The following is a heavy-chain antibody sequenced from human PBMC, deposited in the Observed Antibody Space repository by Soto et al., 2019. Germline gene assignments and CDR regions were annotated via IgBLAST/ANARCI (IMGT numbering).Heavy chain of an antibody. J-gene: IGHJ4*02. Sequence: QVQLVQAGAEVKKPGASVNVSCKASGYTFTGYYMHWVRQAPGQGLGWMGWITPNSGGRNYAQKCQGWVTMTRDTSISTAYMELSRLKSDDTAVYYCARDARGDEAPMDYWVQGTLVTVSS. CDR3: ARDARGDEAPMDY. V-gene: IGHV1-2*04. CDR1: GYTFTGYY. D-gene: IGHD2-21*02. CDR2: ITPNSGGR.